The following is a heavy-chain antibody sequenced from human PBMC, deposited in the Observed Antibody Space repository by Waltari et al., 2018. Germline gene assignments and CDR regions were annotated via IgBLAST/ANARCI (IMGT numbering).Heavy chain of an antibody. CDR3: AREFGTIARFDY. V-gene: IGHV3-48*01. J-gene: IGHJ4*02. Sequence: EVQLVESGGGLVQPGGSLRLSCVDSGYTFSDNTIIWVRQAPGKWLECISYIRVNSVYIVYADAVKGCFIVSRDNAENTAFLQMNTLRAEDMAVYYCAREFGTIARFDYWGQGTLVAVSS. CDR1: GYTFSDNT. CDR2: IRVNSVYI. D-gene: IGHD3-16*01.